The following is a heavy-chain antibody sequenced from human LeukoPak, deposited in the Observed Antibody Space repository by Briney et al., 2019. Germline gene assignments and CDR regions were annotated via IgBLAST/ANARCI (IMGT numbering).Heavy chain of an antibody. V-gene: IGHV3-23*01. CDR1: GFTFSSYA. CDR3: AKDGERFVLMVPGFDY. J-gene: IGHJ4*02. CDR2: ISGSGGST. Sequence: GGSLRLSCAASGFTFSSYAMSWVRQAPGKGLEWVSAISGSGGSTYYADSVKGRFTISRDNSKNTLYLQMNSLRAEDTAVYYCAKDGERFVLMVPGFDYWGQGTLVTVSS. D-gene: IGHD2-8*01.